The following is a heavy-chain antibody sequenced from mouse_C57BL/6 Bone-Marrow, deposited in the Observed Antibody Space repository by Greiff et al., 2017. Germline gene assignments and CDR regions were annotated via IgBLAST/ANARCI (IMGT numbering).Heavy chain of an antibody. CDR2: IDPANGNT. CDR3: ARVANCAFDY. Sequence: VHVKQSVAELVRPGASVKLSCTASGFNNKNTYMHWVKQRPEQGLEWIGRIDPANGNTKYAPKFQGKATITADTSSNTAYLQLSSLTSEDTAIYYCARVANCAFDYWGQGTTLTVSS. J-gene: IGHJ2*01. V-gene: IGHV14-3*01. CDR1: GFNNKNTY. D-gene: IGHD1-1*02.